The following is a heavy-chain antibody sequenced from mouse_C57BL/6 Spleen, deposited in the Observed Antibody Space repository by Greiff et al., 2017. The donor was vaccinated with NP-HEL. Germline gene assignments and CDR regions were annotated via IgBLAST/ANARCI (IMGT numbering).Heavy chain of an antibody. D-gene: IGHD1-1*01. CDR2: INPSNGGT. Sequence: PGQGLERIGNINPSNGGTNYNEKFKSKATLTVDKSSSTAYMQLSSLTSEDSAVYYCARRGLYYGSSYWYFDVWGTGTTVTVSS. J-gene: IGHJ1*03. V-gene: IGHV1-53*01. CDR3: ARRGLYYGSSYWYFDV.